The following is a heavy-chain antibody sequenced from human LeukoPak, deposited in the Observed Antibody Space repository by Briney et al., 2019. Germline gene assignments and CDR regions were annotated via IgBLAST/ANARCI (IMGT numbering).Heavy chain of an antibody. CDR1: GGSFSGYY. CDR3: ASSDQLTPCLNY. V-gene: IGHV4-34*01. J-gene: IGHJ4*02. CDR2: INHSGST. D-gene: IGHD2-2*01. Sequence: SETLSLTCAVYGGSFSGYYWSWIRQPPGKGLEWIGEINHSGSTNYNPSLKSRVTISVDTSKNQFSPKLSSVTAADTAVYYCASSDQLTPCLNYCGPGHRVNVPS.